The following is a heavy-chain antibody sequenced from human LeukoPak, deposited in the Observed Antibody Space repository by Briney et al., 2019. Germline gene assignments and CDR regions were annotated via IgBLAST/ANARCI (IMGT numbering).Heavy chain of an antibody. CDR2: IKSKTDGGTT. D-gene: IGHD3-10*01. CDR3: TTSSRYYYYYGVDV. Sequence: PGGSLRLSCAASGFTFSSYSMSWVRQAPGKGLEWVGRIKSKTDGGTTDYAAPVKGRFTISRDDSKNTLYLQMNSLKTEDTAVYYCTTSSRYYYYYGVDVWGQGTTVTVSS. J-gene: IGHJ6*02. CDR1: GFTFSSYS. V-gene: IGHV3-15*01.